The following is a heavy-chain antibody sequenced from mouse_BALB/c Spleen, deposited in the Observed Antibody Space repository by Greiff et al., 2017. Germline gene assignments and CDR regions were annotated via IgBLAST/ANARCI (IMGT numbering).Heavy chain of an antibody. D-gene: IGHD2-4*01. CDR2: IHPGDGST. J-gene: IGHJ3*01. CDR3: ERAPRYYDYVDGFAY. CDR1: GYTFTSYY. V-gene: IGHV1S56*01. Sequence: QVQLQQSGPELVKPGASVKMSCKASGYTFTSYYIHWVKQRPGQGLEWIGWIHPGDGSTKYNEKFKGKTTLTADKSSSTAYMLLSSLTSEDSAIYFCERAPRYYDYVDGFAYWGQGTLVTVSA.